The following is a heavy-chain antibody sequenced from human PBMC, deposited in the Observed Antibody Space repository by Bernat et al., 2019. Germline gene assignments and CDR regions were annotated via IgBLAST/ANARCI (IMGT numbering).Heavy chain of an antibody. Sequence: EVQLVESGGGLVQPGGSLKLSCAASGFTFSASAMHWFRQASGKGLDWVGRIRSKANSYATAYAASVKGRFTISRDDSKNTAYLQMNSLKTEDTAVYYCTMAGPRAGDYWGQGTLVTVSS. CDR2: IRSKANSYAT. V-gene: IGHV3-73*01. D-gene: IGHD6-19*01. CDR3: TMAGPRAGDY. J-gene: IGHJ4*02. CDR1: GFTFSASA.